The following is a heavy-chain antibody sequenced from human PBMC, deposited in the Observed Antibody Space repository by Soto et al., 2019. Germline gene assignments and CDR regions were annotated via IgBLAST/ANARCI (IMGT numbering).Heavy chain of an antibody. V-gene: IGHV4-34*04. Sequence: QVQLQQWGTGLLKPSETLSLHCAVYGESLRGYYWSWILQPPAMWLEWIGEINHRGTTNHDSSLNCRALISIDTSKNQVSLRFNYVTAADTAVYYCERVYPPSILSTSLTTSYWFDSWGQGTLVTVSS. CDR3: ERVYPPSILSTSLTTSYWFDS. D-gene: IGHD2-21*01. CDR1: GESLRGYY. J-gene: IGHJ5*01. CDR2: INHRGTT.